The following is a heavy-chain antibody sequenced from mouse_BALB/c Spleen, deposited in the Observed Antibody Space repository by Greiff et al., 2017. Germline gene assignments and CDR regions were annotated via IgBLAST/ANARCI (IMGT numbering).Heavy chain of an antibody. CDR2: ISSGGSYT. CDR1: GFTFSSYT. V-gene: IGHV5-6-4*01. J-gene: IGHJ4*01. CDR3: TRDRGFDY. D-gene: IGHD3-3*01. Sequence: EVKLVESGGGLVKPGGSLKLSCAASGFTFSSYTMSWVRQTPEKRLEWVATISSGGSYTYYPDSVKGRFTISRDNAKNTLYLQMSSLKSEDTAMYYCTRDRGFDYWGQGTSVTVSS.